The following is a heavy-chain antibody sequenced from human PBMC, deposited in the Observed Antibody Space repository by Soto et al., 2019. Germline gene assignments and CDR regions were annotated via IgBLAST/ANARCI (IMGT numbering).Heavy chain of an antibody. CDR2: INHSGST. D-gene: IGHD1-26*01. V-gene: IGHV4-34*01. J-gene: IGHJ4*02. Sequence: PSETLSLTCTVYGGSFSGYYWSWIRQPPGKGLEWIGEINHSGSTNYNPSLKSRVTILVDRSKNQFSLKLSSVTAADTAVYYCAGGTGSYYPIDYWGQGTLVTVSS. CDR1: GGSFSGYY. CDR3: AGGTGSYYPIDY.